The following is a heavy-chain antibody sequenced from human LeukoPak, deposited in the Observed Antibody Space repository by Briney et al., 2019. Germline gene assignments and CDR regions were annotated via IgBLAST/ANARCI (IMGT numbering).Heavy chain of an antibody. Sequence: SETLSLTCTVSGGSISSSRYYWGWIRQPPGKGLEWIGSIYYSGSTYYNPSLKSRVTISVDTSKNQFSLKLSSVTAADTAVYYCASLAYSSGWSFDYWGQGTLVTVSS. V-gene: IGHV4-39*07. J-gene: IGHJ4*02. CDR1: GGSISSSRYY. D-gene: IGHD6-19*01. CDR2: IYYSGST. CDR3: ASLAYSSGWSFDY.